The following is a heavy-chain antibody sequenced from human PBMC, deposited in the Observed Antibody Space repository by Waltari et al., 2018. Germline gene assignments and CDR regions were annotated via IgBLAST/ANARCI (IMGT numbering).Heavy chain of an antibody. CDR2: IYYSGIT. D-gene: IGHD3-22*01. CDR1: GGSISSYY. J-gene: IGHJ4*02. V-gene: IGHV4-59*01. CDR3: ARFDSDYYDSSGSSSFDY. Sequence: QVQLQESGPGLVKPSETLSLTCTVSGGSISSYYWSWIRQPPGKGLEWIGYIYYSGITNYNPSLKSRVTISVDTSKNQFSLKLSSVTAADTAVYYCARFDSDYYDSSGSSSFDYWGQGTLVTVSS.